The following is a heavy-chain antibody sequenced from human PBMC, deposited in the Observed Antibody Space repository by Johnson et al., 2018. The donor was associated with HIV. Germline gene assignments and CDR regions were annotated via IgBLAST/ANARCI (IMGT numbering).Heavy chain of an antibody. Sequence: QVQLWSLGGGVVQPGRSLRLSCAASGFTFTNFALDWVRQAPGKGLEWVAFVSSDGSNKNYADSVKGRFTISRDNSKNMVYLQMNSLRVEDTALYYCARAGQLPEDAFDIWGQGTMVTVSS. J-gene: IGHJ3*02. CDR2: VSSDGSNK. D-gene: IGHD1-7*01. CDR3: ARAGQLPEDAFDI. CDR1: GFTFTNFA. V-gene: IGHV3-30*03.